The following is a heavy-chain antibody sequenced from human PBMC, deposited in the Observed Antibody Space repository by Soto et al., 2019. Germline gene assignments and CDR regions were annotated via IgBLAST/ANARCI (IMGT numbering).Heavy chain of an antibody. CDR2: IYWDDDK. CDR1: GFSLSTSGVG. Sequence: QITLKESGPTLVKPTQTLTLTCTFSGFSLSTSGVGVGWIRQPPGKALEWLALIYWDDDKRYTPSLKSRLTITKDPSKNQVVLTMTNMDPVDTAPYYCALVTLYGDYDYWGQGTLVTLSS. V-gene: IGHV2-5*02. J-gene: IGHJ4*02. D-gene: IGHD4-17*01. CDR3: ALVTLYGDYDY.